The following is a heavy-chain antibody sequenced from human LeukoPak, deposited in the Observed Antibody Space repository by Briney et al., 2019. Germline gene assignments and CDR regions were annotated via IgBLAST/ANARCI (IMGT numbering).Heavy chain of an antibody. CDR2: ISSSSSYI. Sequence: GGSLRLSCAASGFTFSSYAMSWVRQAPGKGLEWVSSISSSSSYIYYADSVKGRFTISRDNAKNSLYLQMNSLRAEDTAVYYCARDRRYDSSGYWGQGTLVTVSS. CDR3: ARDRRYDSSGY. CDR1: GFTFSSYA. V-gene: IGHV3-21*01. J-gene: IGHJ4*02. D-gene: IGHD3-22*01.